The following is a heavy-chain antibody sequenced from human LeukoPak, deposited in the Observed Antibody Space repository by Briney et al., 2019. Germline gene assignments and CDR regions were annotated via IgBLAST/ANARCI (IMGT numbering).Heavy chain of an antibody. V-gene: IGHV1-8*01. Sequence: ASVKVSCKASEYTFTSYDINWVRQATGQGLEWMGWMNPNSGNTGYAQKFQGRVTMTRVSSISTAYMELNNLTSEDTAVYYCARGSWGEIAGRKSFEFWGQGSLVSVSS. D-gene: IGHD6-6*01. CDR1: EYTFTSYD. CDR2: MNPNSGNT. CDR3: ARGSWGEIAGRKSFEF. J-gene: IGHJ4*02.